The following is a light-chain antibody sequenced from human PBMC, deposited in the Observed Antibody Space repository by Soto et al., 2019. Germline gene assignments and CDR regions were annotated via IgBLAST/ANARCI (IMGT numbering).Light chain of an antibody. CDR1: QSLLHSSGNNY. CDR3: MQTLQSPLT. CDR2: LGS. J-gene: IGKJ4*01. Sequence: DVVISHSPLSLPVTPGEPASISCRSSQSLLHSSGNNYLDWYLQKPGQSPQLLIYLGSNRASGVPDRFSGSGSGTDFTLKINRVEAEDVGVYYCMQTLQSPLTFGGGTKVDIK. V-gene: IGKV2-28*01.